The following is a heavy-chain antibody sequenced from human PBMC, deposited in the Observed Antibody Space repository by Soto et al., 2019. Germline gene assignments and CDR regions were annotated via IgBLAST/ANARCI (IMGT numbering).Heavy chain of an antibody. J-gene: IGHJ4*02. D-gene: IGHD1-26*01. CDR3: AKAIWEQDYYFDY. V-gene: IGHV3-30*18. CDR2: ISYDGSNK. CDR1: GFTFSSYG. Sequence: QVQLVESGGGVVQPGRSLRLSCAASGFTFSSYGMHWVRQAPGKGLEWVAVISYDGSNKYYADSVKGRFTISRDNSKNTLYLQMNSLRAEDTAVYYCAKAIWEQDYYFDYWGQGTLVTVSS.